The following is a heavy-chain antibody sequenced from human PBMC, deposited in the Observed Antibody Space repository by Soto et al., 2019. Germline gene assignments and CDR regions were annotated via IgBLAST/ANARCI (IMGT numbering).Heavy chain of an antibody. J-gene: IGHJ6*02. CDR2: ISSRSDI. D-gene: IGHD1-1*01. Sequence: PGGSLRLSCVGSGFTFSTYSINWVRQAPGKGLEWVSSISSRSDIYYADSVKSRFTISRDNAKNSVSLQMNSLRAEDTAVYYCAGEYTAWTLAYGLDVWGQGTTVTVSS. CDR3: AGEYTAWTLAYGLDV. CDR1: GFTFSTYS. V-gene: IGHV3-21*01.